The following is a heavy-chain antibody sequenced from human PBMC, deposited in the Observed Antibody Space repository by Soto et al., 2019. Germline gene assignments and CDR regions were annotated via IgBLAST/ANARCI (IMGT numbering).Heavy chain of an antibody. CDR2: ISYDGSNK. CDR1: GFTFSSYA. D-gene: IGHD1-26*01. J-gene: IGHJ4*02. Sequence: GGSLRLSCAASGFTFSSYAMHWVRQAPGKGLEWVAVISYDGSNKYYTGPVKGRFTVSRDNSKSTLYLELNSLRAEDTAVYYYAKDLTVGATEYYFDYWGQGTLVTVSS. V-gene: IGHV3-30-3*02. CDR3: AKDLTVGATEYYFDY.